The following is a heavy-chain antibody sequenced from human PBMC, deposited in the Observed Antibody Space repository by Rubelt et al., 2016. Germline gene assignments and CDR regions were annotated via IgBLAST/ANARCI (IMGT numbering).Heavy chain of an antibody. Sequence: QVQLVQSGAEVKKPGASVKVSCKASGYTFTSYGISWVRQAPGQGLEWMGWISAYNGNTNYAKNGQGRVTMTTETSTSTGDMELRSLRSDDTAVYYCARDPLPVRGVIMTPTHWGQGTLVTVSS. D-gene: IGHD3-10*01. V-gene: IGHV1-18*01. CDR1: GYTFTSYG. CDR3: ARDPLPVRGVIMTPTH. J-gene: IGHJ4*02. CDR2: ISAYNGNT.